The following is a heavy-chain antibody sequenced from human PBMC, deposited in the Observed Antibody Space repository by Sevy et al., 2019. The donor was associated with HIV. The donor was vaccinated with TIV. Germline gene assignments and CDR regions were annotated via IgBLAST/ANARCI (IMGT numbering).Heavy chain of an antibody. CDR3: AKDPGVRATLEWYFDY. CDR2: ISGSGGST. Sequence: GGSLRLSCAASGFTFSSYAMSWVRQAPGKGLEWVSAISGSGGSTYYADSVKGRFTISRDNSKNTLYLQMNSLRAEDTAVYYCAKDPGVRATLEWYFDYWGQGTLVTVSS. J-gene: IGHJ4*02. V-gene: IGHV3-23*01. D-gene: IGHD3-3*01. CDR1: GFTFSSYA.